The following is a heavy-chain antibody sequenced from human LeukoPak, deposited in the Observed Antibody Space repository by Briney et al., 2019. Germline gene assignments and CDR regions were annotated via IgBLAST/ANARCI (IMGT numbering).Heavy chain of an antibody. D-gene: IGHD6-19*01. CDR3: ARGAYASAWYAFDI. J-gene: IGHJ3*02. CDR1: GGSISIYH. V-gene: IGHV4-59*08. CDR2: IYYSVST. Sequence: SETLSLMCTVSGGSISIYHWSWMPEPPGKGVECIGYIYYSVSTNYNPSLKSLVTISLDTPKNQFSLKLSSVTAADTAFYYCARGAYASAWYAFDIWGPGTGVSVTS.